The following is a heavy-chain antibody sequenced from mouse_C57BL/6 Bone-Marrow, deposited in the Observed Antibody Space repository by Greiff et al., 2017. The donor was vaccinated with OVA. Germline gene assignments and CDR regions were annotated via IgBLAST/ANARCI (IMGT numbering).Heavy chain of an antibody. D-gene: IGHD1-1*01. J-gene: IGHJ4*01. Sequence: EVKLVESGGGLVKPGGSLKLSCAASGFTFSSYAMSWVRQTPEKRLEWVATISDGGSYTYYPDNVKGRFTISRDNAKDNLYLQMSHLKSEDTAMYYCARDWSHYYGSSYCYAMDYWGQGTSVTVSS. CDR1: GFTFSSYA. CDR2: ISDGGSYT. V-gene: IGHV5-4*01. CDR3: ARDWSHYYGSSYCYAMDY.